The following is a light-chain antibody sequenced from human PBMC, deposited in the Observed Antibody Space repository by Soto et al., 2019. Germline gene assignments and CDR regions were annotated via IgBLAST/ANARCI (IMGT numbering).Light chain of an antibody. V-gene: IGLV1-40*01. CDR2: GNS. CDR1: SSNIGAGYD. Sequence: QSVLTQPPSVSGAPGQRVTISCTGSSSNIGAGYDVHWYQQLPGTAPKLLIYGNSNRPSGVPDRFSGSKSGTSASLAITGLQAEDEADYYRQPYDSSLGGLGVFGGGTKLTVL. CDR3: QPYDSSLGGLGV. J-gene: IGLJ3*02.